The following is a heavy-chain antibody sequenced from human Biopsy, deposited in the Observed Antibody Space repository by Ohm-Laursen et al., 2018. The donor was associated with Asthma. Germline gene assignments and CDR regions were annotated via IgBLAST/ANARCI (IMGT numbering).Heavy chain of an antibody. V-gene: IGHV3-23*01. J-gene: IGHJ6*02. D-gene: IGHD3-9*01. CDR2: ITGSGGFT. Sequence: GTLSLTCAPSGFTFSNYAMSWVRQAPGKGLEWVSSITGSGGFTYYADSVKGRFTISRDKSENTLYLQMNSLRAEDTAVYYCARMNTLIQAANYFSYAMDVWGQGTAVTVTS. CDR1: GFTFSNYA. CDR3: ARMNTLIQAANYFSYAMDV.